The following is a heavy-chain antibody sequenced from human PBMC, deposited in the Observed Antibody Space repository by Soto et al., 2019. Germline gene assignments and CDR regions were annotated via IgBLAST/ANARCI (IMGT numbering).Heavy chain of an antibody. CDR3: TRQDY. CDR2: IKQDGSEK. V-gene: IGHV3-7*03. J-gene: IGHJ4*02. Sequence: EVQLVESGGGLVQPGGSLRLSCGASGFTFRSYWMSWVRQAPGKGLEWVANIKQDGSEKYYVDSVKGRFTISRDNAKNSLYLQMNSLKTEDTAVYYCTRQDYWGQGTLVTVSS. CDR1: GFTFRSYW.